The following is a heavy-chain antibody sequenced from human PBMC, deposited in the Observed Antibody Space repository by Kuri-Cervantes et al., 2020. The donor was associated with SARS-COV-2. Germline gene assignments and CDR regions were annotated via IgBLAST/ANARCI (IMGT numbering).Heavy chain of an antibody. J-gene: IGHJ4*02. CDR2: LSGSGSST. CDR3: ATTIFGVAVNPFDN. Sequence: GESLKISCAASGFTFSSYVMSWVRQAPGEGLHWVSALSGSGSSTYYADSVKGQFTISRDTSKSTLYLQMNSLRAEDTAIYYCATTIFGVAVNPFDNWGQGTLVTVSS. D-gene: IGHD3-3*01. CDR1: GFTFSSYV. V-gene: IGHV3-23*01.